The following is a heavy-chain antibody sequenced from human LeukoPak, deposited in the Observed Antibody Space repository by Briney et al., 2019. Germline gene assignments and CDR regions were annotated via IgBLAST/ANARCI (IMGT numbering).Heavy chain of an antibody. J-gene: IGHJ4*02. D-gene: IGHD3-3*01. Sequence: GGSLRLSCAASGFTFSSYAMSWVRQAPGKGLEWVSIIYSGGSTYYADSVKGRFTISRDNSKNTLYLQMNSLRAEDTAVYYCARAWSGTQYYFDYWGQGTLVTVSS. CDR2: IYSGGST. V-gene: IGHV3-66*01. CDR1: GFTFSSYA. CDR3: ARAWSGTQYYFDY.